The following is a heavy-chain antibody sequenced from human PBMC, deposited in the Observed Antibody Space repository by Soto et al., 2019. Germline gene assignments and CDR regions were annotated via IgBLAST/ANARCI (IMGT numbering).Heavy chain of an antibody. Sequence: QLQLQESGPGLVKPSETLSLTCTVSGGSISSSSYYWGWIRQPPGKGLEWIGSIYYSGSNYYNPSLKSRVTITVDTSKNQFSLNLSSVTAADTAVYYCARHNSGIRKGSLFAFDVWGQGTMVTVSS. D-gene: IGHD1-26*01. J-gene: IGHJ3*01. CDR1: GGSISSSSYY. CDR2: IYYSGSN. V-gene: IGHV4-39*01. CDR3: ARHNSGIRKGSLFAFDV.